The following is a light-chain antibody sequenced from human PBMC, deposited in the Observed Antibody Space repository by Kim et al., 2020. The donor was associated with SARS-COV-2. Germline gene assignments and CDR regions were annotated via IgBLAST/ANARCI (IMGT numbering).Light chain of an antibody. CDR2: DVS. V-gene: IGLV2-14*03. CDR3: SSYTSSSTACV. J-gene: IGLJ1*01. CDR1: SSDIGGFNY. Sequence: QSIPISCTGTSSDIGGFNYFSWYQQHPGKAPKLMIYDVSKRPSGVSNRISGSKSGNTASLTISGLQAEDEADYYCSSYTSSSTACVFGPGTKVTVL.